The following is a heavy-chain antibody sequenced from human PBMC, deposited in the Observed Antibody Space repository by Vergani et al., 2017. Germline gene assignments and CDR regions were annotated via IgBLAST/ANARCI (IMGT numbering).Heavy chain of an antibody. CDR1: GDSISSNDC. V-gene: IGHV4-4*03. CDR2: ICHTEGT. J-gene: IGHJ4*02. CDR3: ATLGYRRWGYYFDY. Sequence: QVQLQESGPGLVKPPGTLSLTCAVSGDSISSNDCWTWVRQPPGKGLEWIGEICHTEGTKYSPSLKSRVTVSVDDARNLFSLRLNSVTAADTAVYYCATLGYRRWGYYFDYWGQGILVTVSS. D-gene: IGHD2-2*02.